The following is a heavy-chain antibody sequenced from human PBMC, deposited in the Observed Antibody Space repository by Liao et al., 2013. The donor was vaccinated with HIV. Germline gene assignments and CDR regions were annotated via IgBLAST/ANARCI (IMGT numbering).Heavy chain of an antibody. CDR1: GRSVDTTNYY. D-gene: IGHD2-2*01. V-gene: IGHV4-39*07. Sequence: QLQLQESGPGLVKPSETLSLSCSVSGRSVDTTNYYWAWIRQSPGRGLEWIGSVYYTGNTFYNPSLQSRVTISVDTSKRQLSLRLTSVTAADTAVYFCASDMQYWGNGTTVIVSS. CDR3: ASDMQY. CDR2: VYYTGNT. J-gene: IGHJ6*04.